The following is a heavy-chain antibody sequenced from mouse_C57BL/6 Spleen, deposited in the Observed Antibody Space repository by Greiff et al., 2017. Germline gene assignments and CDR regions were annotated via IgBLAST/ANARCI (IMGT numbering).Heavy chain of an antibody. Sequence: QVQLQQPGPELVKPGASVKISCKASGYSFTSYYIHWVKQRPGQGLEWIGDIYPASGSTNYNEKFKSKATLTVDTSSSTAYMQLSSLTSEDSAVYYCARKGFLDYWGQGTTLTVSS. J-gene: IGHJ2*01. CDR3: ARKGFLDY. V-gene: IGHV1-66*01. CDR2: IYPASGST. CDR1: GYSFTSYY.